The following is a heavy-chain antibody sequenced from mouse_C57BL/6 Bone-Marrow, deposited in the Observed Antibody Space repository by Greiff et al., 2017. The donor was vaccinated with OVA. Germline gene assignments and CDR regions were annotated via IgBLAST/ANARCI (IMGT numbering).Heavy chain of an antibody. CDR3: ARAYNWEGFAY. CDR2: ISDGGSYT. CDR1: GFTFSSYA. J-gene: IGHJ3*01. D-gene: IGHD4-1*01. Sequence: DVHLVESGGGLVKPGGSLKLSCAASGFTFSSYAMSWVRQTPEKRLEWVATISDGGSYTYYPDNVKGRFTISRDNAKNNLYLQMSHLKSEDTAMYYCARAYNWEGFAYWGQGTLVTVSA. V-gene: IGHV5-4*01.